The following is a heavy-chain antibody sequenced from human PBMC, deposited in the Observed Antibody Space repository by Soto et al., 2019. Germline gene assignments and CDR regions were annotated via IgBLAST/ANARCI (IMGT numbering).Heavy chain of an antibody. CDR2: ISAYNGDT. CDR3: ARDRDVVVVPPPTYDYYYYGMDV. D-gene: IGHD2-2*01. J-gene: IGHJ6*02. CDR1: GYSFTSYG. Sequence: ASVKVSCKASGYSFTSYGISWVRQAPGQGLEWMGWISAYNGDTNYAQKLQGRVTMTTDTSTRTAYMELRSLRSDDTAVYYCARDRDVVVVPPPTYDYYYYGMDVWGHGTTVTVSS. V-gene: IGHV1-18*04.